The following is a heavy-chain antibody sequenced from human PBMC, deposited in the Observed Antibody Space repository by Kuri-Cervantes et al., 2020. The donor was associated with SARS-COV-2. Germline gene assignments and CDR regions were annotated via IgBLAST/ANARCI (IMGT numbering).Heavy chain of an antibody. CDR3: ASLTGTTGGRYYYYGMDV. J-gene: IGHJ6*02. D-gene: IGHD1-7*01. Sequence: ASVKVSCKASGYTFTGYYMHWVRRAPGQGLEWMGWINPNSGGTNYAQKFQGRVTMTRDTSISTAYMELSRLRSDDTAVYYCASLTGTTGGRYYYYGMDVWGQGTTVTVSS. CDR2: INPNSGGT. V-gene: IGHV1-2*02. CDR1: GYTFTGYY.